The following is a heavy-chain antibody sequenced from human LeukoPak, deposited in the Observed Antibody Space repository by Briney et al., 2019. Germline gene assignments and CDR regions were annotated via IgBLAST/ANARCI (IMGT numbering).Heavy chain of an antibody. Sequence: ASAKVSCKASGYTFTSYAMHWVRQAPGQRLEWMGWINAGNGNTKYSQKFQGRVTITRDTSASTAYMELSSLRSEDTAVYYCAREMVAARVYYYYGMDVWGQGTTVTVSS. J-gene: IGHJ6*02. V-gene: IGHV1-3*01. CDR3: AREMVAARVYYYYGMDV. CDR1: GYTFTSYA. CDR2: INAGNGNT. D-gene: IGHD6-6*01.